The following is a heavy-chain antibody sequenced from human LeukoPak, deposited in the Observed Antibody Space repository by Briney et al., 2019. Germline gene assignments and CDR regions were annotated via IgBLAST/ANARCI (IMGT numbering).Heavy chain of an antibody. CDR2: IYSGGST. J-gene: IGHJ4*02. D-gene: IGHD6-13*01. CDR1: GFTVSSNY. V-gene: IGHV3-53*01. CDR3: ARDRWGIEDY. Sequence: GGSLRLSCAASGFTVSSNYMSWVRQAPGKGLEWVSVIYSGGSTYYADSVKGRFTISRDNSKNSLYLQMNSLRAEDTAVYYCARDRWGIEDYWGQGTLVTVSS.